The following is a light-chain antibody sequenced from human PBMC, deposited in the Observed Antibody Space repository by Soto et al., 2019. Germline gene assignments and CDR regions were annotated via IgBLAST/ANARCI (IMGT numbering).Light chain of an antibody. CDR1: QSVRADF. CDR2: GAS. Sequence: EIVLTQSPDTLSLSPGERATLSCRASQSVRADFLTWYQQRLGQAPRLLIYGASNRATGIPDRFSGSGSGTDFTLTISGLEPEDFAVYYCHYYGTSLTCGGGAKVEIK. CDR3: HYYGTSLT. J-gene: IGKJ4*01. V-gene: IGKV3-20*01.